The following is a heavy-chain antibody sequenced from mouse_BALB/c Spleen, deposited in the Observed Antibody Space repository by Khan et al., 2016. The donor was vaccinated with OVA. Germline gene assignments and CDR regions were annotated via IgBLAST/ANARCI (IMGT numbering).Heavy chain of an antibody. CDR3: PLPPWFAY. CDR1: GFTFSNYW. Sequence: EVKLEVSGGGLVPPGGSMKLSCVASGFTFSNYWMNWVRQSPEKGLEWVAEIRLKSNNYTTHYAESVKGRFTISRDDSKSGVYLQMNNLRAEDTGIYYCPLPPWFAYWGQGTLVTVSA. V-gene: IGHV6-6*02. J-gene: IGHJ3*01. CDR2: IRLKSNNYTT.